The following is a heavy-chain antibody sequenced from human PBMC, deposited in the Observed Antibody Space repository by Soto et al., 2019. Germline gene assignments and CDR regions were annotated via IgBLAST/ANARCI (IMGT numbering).Heavy chain of an antibody. CDR1: GFTFSSYA. Sequence: EVQLLESGGGLVQPGGSLRLSCAASGFTFSSYAMSWVRQAPGKGLEWVSAISGSGGSTFYADSVKGRFTISRDNSKNTLYLQMDSLRAEDTAVYYCAKAYYGSGSYSWFDRWGQGTLVTVAS. J-gene: IGHJ5*02. V-gene: IGHV3-23*01. CDR3: AKAYYGSGSYSWFDR. D-gene: IGHD3-10*01. CDR2: ISGSGGST.